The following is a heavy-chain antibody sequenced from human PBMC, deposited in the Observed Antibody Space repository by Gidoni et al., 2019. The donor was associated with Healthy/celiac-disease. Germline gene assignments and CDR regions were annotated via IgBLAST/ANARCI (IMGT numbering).Heavy chain of an antibody. CDR1: GGSISSYY. Sequence: QVQLQESGPGLVTPSETLSPTCTVPGGSISSYYWSWFRQPPGKGLEWIGYIYYSGSTNYNPSLKSRVTISVDTSKNQFSLKLSSVTAADTAVYYCARYGGKRYYFDYWGQGTLVTVSS. D-gene: IGHD2-15*01. J-gene: IGHJ4*02. V-gene: IGHV4-59*01. CDR3: ARYGGKRYYFDY. CDR2: IYYSGST.